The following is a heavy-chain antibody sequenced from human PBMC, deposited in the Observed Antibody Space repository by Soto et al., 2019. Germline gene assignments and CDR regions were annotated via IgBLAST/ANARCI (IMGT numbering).Heavy chain of an antibody. V-gene: IGHV1-69*01. CDR2: IIPILDTT. D-gene: IGHD4-4*01. Sequence: VQVVQSGAEVKKPGSSVRVSCKASGGTSSSYAITWMRQAPGQGLEWMGGIIPILDTTDYAQKFQGRVTFTADESTSTVYMELSSLTSEDTAVYYCASGGTTVNRRFDFWGQGTLVTVSS. J-gene: IGHJ4*02. CDR1: GGTSSSYA. CDR3: ASGGTTVNRRFDF.